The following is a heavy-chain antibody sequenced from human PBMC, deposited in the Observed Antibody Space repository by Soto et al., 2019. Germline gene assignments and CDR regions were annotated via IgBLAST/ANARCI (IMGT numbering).Heavy chain of an antibody. CDR2: INSDGSST. CDR1: GFTFSSYW. CDR3: ARVRRYYDFWSGYYHGYDY. J-gene: IGHJ4*02. Sequence: PGGSLRLSCAASGFTFSSYWMHWVRQAPGKGLVWVSRINSDGSSTSYADSVKGRFTISRDNAKNTLYLQMNSLRAEDTAVYYCARVRRYYDFWSGYYHGYDYWGQGTLVTVSS. D-gene: IGHD3-3*01. V-gene: IGHV3-74*01.